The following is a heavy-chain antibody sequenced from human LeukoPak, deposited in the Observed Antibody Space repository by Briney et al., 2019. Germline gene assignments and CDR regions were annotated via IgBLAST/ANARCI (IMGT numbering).Heavy chain of an antibody. CDR3: ARDWGYSSSWHDAFDI. J-gene: IGHJ3*02. CDR2: ISSSSSYI. Sequence: GGSLRFSCAASGFTFSSYAMSWVRQAPGKGLEWVSSISSSSSYIYYADSVKGRFTISRDNAKNSLYLQMNSLRAEDTAVYYCARDWGYSSSWHDAFDIWGEGTMVTVSS. V-gene: IGHV3-21*01. D-gene: IGHD6-13*01. CDR1: GFTFSSYA.